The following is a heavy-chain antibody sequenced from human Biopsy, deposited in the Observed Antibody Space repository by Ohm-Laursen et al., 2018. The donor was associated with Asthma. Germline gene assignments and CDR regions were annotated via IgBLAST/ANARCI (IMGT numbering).Heavy chain of an antibody. CDR2: ISKDASTK. J-gene: IGHJ3*02. V-gene: IGHV3-30*01. D-gene: IGHD1-1*01. Sequence: SLRLSCAASGFSFSNYAIHWVRQAPGKGLEWVGVISKDASTKDYADSVKGRFTMARDNSKNTLDLQMNSLREEDTAVYYCVRDGTDDAFDIWGQGTVVSVSS. CDR3: VRDGTDDAFDI. CDR1: GFSFSNYA.